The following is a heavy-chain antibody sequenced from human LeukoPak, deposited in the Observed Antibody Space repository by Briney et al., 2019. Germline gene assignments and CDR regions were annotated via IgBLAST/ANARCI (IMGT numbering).Heavy chain of an antibody. Sequence: GGSLRLSCAASGFTFSSYGMHWVRQAPGKGLEWAAVIWYDGSNKYYADSVKGRFTISRDNSKDTLYLQMNSLRAEDTAVYYCARSSSSWPVFDYWGQGTLVTVSS. CDR2: IWYDGSNK. J-gene: IGHJ4*02. CDR3: ARSSSSWPVFDY. D-gene: IGHD6-13*01. V-gene: IGHV3-33*01. CDR1: GFTFSSYG.